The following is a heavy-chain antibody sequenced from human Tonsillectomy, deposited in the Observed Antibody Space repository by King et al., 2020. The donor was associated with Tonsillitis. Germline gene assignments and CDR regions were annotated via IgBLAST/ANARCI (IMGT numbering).Heavy chain of an antibody. D-gene: IGHD1-26*01. J-gene: IGHJ4*02. CDR3: ARVAEYSGSSFDY. CDR2: LYTSGST. Sequence: VQLQESGPGLVKPSETLSLTCTVSGGSISSYYWRWIRQPAGKGLEWIGRLYTSGSTNYNPSLKSRVTMSVDTSKNQFSLKLSSVTAADTAVYYCARVAEYSGSSFDYWGQGTLVTVSS. CDR1: GGSISSYY. V-gene: IGHV4-4*07.